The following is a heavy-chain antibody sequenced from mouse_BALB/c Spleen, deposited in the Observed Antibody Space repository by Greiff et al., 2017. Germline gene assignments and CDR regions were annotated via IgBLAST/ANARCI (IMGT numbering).Heavy chain of an antibody. CDR2: ISYSGST. V-gene: IGHV3-2*02. CDR3: ARENGNFYYYAMDY. J-gene: IGHJ4*01. D-gene: IGHD2-1*01. Sequence: EVKLQESGPGLVKPSQSLSLTCTVTGYSITSDYAWNWIRQFPGNKLEWMGYISYSGSTSYNPSLKSRISITRDTSKNQFFLQLNSVTTEDTATYYCARENGNFYYYAMDYWGQGTSVTVSS. CDR1: GYSITSDYA.